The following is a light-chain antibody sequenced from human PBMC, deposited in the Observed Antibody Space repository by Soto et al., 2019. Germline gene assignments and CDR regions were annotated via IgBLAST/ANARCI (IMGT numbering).Light chain of an antibody. CDR2: GTF. J-gene: IGKJ1*01. CDR3: QQYGSWT. CDR1: ETISSDK. V-gene: IGKV3-20*01. Sequence: EIVLTQSPGTLSVSPGERATLSCRASETISSDKLAWYQQKPGQPPSLLIYGTFSRAAGIPDRFSGSGSGTYFTLTNSRLEPEVSAIYYCQQYGSWTFGQGTKVEI.